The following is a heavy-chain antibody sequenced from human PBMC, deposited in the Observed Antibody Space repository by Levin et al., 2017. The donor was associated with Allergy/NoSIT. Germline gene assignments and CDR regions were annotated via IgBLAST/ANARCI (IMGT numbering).Heavy chain of an antibody. Sequence: SGGSLRLSCAASGFTFSDYYMRWIRQAPGKGLEWVSYISSRGTTIYYADSVKGRFTISRDNAENSLFLQMNSLRVEDTAVYYCAVVGYSSSWHVCWGRGTLVTVSS. CDR1: GFTFSDYY. D-gene: IGHD6-13*01. V-gene: IGHV3-11*01. CDR2: ISSRGTTI. J-gene: IGHJ4*02. CDR3: AVVGYSSSWHVC.